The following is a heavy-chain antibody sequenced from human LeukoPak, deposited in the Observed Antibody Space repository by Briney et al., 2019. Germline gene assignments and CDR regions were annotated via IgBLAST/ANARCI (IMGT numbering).Heavy chain of an antibody. CDR2: IRSKANSYAT. V-gene: IGHV3-73*01. D-gene: IGHD6-13*01. CDR1: GFTFSGSA. J-gene: IGHJ4*02. Sequence: GGSLRLSCAASGFTFSGSAMHWVRQASGKGLEWVGRIRSKANSYATAYAASVKGRFTISRDDSKNTAYLQMNSLKTEDTAVYYCTSPAAAGNSGWYFVWGQGTLVTVSS. CDR3: TSPAAAGNSGWYFV.